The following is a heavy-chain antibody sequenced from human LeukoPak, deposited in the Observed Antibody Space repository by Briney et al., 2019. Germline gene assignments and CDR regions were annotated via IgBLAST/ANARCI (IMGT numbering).Heavy chain of an antibody. CDR1: GYTFTGNY. J-gene: IGHJ4*02. D-gene: IGHD2-8*02. V-gene: IGHV1-46*01. Sequence: ASVKVSCKASGYTFTGNYMHWGCQAPGQGLEWVGRITPSVDTTNYAQTFRDTVTMTRDTSTSTVYVELSSLRSEDTAVYHCVREESGGYFDYWGQETLVAVPS. CDR2: ITPSVDTT. CDR3: VREESGGYFDY.